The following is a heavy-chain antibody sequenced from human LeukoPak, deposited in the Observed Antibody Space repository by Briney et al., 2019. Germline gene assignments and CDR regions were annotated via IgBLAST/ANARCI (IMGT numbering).Heavy chain of an antibody. CDR2: ISSDSNYI. V-gene: IGHV3-21*01. CDR1: GFTFSTYN. D-gene: IGHD3-3*01. Sequence: PEGSLRLSCATSGFTFSTYNMNWVRQAPGKGLEWVSSISSDSNYIYYSNSVKGRFTISRDNAKSSLYLQMNSLRAEDTAVYYCARGNYDFWTPYMDVWGKGTTVTVSS. J-gene: IGHJ6*03. CDR3: ARGNYDFWTPYMDV.